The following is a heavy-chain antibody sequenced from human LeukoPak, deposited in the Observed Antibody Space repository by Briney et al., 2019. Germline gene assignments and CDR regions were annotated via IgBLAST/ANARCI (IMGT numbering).Heavy chain of an antibody. CDR1: GGSISSYY. J-gene: IGHJ6*02. CDR2: IYYSGST. Sequence: SETLSLTCTVSGGSISSYYWSWIRQPPGKGLEWMGYIYYSGSTNYNPSLKSRVTISVDTSKNQFSLKLSSVTAADTAVYYCARGYYDFWSGYSYYYGMDVWGQGTTVTVSS. D-gene: IGHD3-3*01. V-gene: IGHV4-59*01. CDR3: ARGYYDFWSGYSYYYGMDV.